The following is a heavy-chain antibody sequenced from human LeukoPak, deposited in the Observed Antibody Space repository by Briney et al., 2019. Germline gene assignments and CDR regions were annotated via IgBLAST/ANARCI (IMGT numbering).Heavy chain of an antibody. V-gene: IGHV3-30*03. J-gene: IGHJ4*02. CDR2: ISYDGSNK. CDR3: ARIVGATHAFDY. D-gene: IGHD1-26*01. Sequence: GGSLRLSCAASGFTFSSYGMHWVRQAPGKGLEWVAVISYDGSNKYYADSVKGRFTISRDNSKNTLYLQMNSLRAEDTAVYYCARIVGATHAFDYWGQGTLVTVSS. CDR1: GFTFSSYG.